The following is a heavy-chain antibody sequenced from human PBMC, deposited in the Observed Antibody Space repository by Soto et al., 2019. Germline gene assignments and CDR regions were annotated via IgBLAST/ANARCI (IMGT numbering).Heavy chain of an antibody. V-gene: IGHV3-9*01. CDR2: ISWNSGSI. J-gene: IGHJ4*02. Sequence: GGSLRLSCAASGFTFDDYAMHWVRQAPGKGLEWVSGISWNSGSIGYADSVKGRFTISRDNAKNSLYLQMNSLRAEDTALYYCAKAGKPIVVVPAAGLDYWGQGTLVTVSS. D-gene: IGHD2-2*01. CDR3: AKAGKPIVVVPAAGLDY. CDR1: GFTFDDYA.